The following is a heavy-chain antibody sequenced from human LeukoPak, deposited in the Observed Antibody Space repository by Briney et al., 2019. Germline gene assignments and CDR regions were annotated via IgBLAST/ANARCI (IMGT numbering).Heavy chain of an antibody. CDR3: AREGKWFDI. J-gene: IGHJ3*02. V-gene: IGHV1-8*01. Sequence: ASVKDSCMACGYTFTSYVINWVRQATGQGLEWMGCMNPNSGNTGYAQKLQGRGTMTRNTSLSTAYMELSSLRSEDTGVYYCAREGKWFDIWGQGTMVTVSS. D-gene: IGHD2-8*01. CDR2: MNPNSGNT. CDR1: GYTFTSYV.